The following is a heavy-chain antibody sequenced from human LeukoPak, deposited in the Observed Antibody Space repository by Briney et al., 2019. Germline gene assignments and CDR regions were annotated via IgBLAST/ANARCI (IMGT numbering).Heavy chain of an antibody. J-gene: IGHJ4*02. V-gene: IGHV3-30*18. CDR3: AKETDLRYFDY. Sequence: GGPLRLSCGASGFTFSSYWMHWVRQAPGKGLEWVAVISYAGSNKYYGDSVKGRFTISRDNSKNTLYLQMNSLRAEDTAVYYCAKETDLRYFDYWGQGILVTVSS. CDR2: ISYAGSNK. CDR1: GFTFSSYW.